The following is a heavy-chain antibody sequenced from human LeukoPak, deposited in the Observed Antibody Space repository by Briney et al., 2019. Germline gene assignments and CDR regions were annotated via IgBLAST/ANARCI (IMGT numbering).Heavy chain of an antibody. Sequence: ASVKVSCKASGYTFTGYYMHWVRQAPGQGLEWMGWINPNSGGTNYAQKFQGRVTMTRDTSISTAYMELSRLRSDDTAVYYCARAPGQLVFYSDYWGQGTLVTVSS. V-gene: IGHV1-2*02. J-gene: IGHJ4*02. CDR2: INPNSGGT. CDR3: ARAPGQLVFYSDY. CDR1: GYTFTGYY. D-gene: IGHD6-13*01.